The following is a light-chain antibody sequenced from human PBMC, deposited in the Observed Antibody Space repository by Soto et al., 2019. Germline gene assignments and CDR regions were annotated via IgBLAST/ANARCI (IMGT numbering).Light chain of an antibody. CDR3: ATWDSSLSSYV. CDR1: SSDVGGYEF. CDR2: EVS. J-gene: IGLJ1*01. Sequence: QSALTQPASVSGSPGQSITISCTGTSSDVGGYEFVSWYQQHPGKAPKLMIYEVSSRPSGVSHRFSGSKSGNTASLTISGLQAEDEADYYCATWDSSLSSYVFGTGTKLTVL. V-gene: IGLV2-14*01.